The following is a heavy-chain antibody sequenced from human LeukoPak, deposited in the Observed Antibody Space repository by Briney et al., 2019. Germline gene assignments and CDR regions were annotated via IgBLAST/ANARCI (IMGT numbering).Heavy chain of an antibody. CDR3: ARGLPFFDWSPVDY. Sequence: PSETLSLTCAVYGGSFSGYYWSWIRQPPGKGLEWIGEINHSGSTNYNPSLKSRVTISVDTSKNQFSLKLSSVTAADTAVYYCARGLPFFDWSPVDYWGQGTLVTVSS. V-gene: IGHV4-34*01. D-gene: IGHD3-9*01. CDR2: INHSGST. CDR1: GGSFSGYY. J-gene: IGHJ4*02.